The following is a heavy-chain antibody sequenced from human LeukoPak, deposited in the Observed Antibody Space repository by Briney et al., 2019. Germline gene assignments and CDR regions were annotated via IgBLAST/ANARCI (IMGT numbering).Heavy chain of an antibody. CDR2: INAGNGNT. Sequence: ASVTVSCKASGYTFTIYAMHWVRQAPGQRLEWMGWINAGNGNTKYSQKFQGSVTITRDTSASTAYMELSSLRSEDTAVYYCARQGTTGAFDIWGQGTMVTVSS. CDR1: GYTFTIYA. V-gene: IGHV1-3*01. D-gene: IGHD4-17*01. CDR3: ARQGTTGAFDI. J-gene: IGHJ3*02.